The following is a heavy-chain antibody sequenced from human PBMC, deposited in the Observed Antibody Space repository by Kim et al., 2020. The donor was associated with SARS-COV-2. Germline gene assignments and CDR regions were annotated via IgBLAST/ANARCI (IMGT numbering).Heavy chain of an antibody. CDR1: GFTVSSNY. CDR3: ARVGSYYDSSGGGHVDY. Sequence: GGSLRLSCAASGFTVSSNYMSWVRQAPGKGLEWVSAIYSGGSTYYADAVEGRFTISRDNSKNTLYLQMNSLRAEDTAVDYCARVGSYYDSSGGGHVDYWG. CDR2: IYSGGST. D-gene: IGHD3-22*01. V-gene: IGHV3-53*01. J-gene: IGHJ4*01.